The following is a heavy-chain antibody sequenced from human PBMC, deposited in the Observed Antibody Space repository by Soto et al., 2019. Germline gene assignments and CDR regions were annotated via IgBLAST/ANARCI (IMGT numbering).Heavy chain of an antibody. Sequence: QVQLQQWGAGLLKPSETLSLTCAVYGGSFSGDYWSWIRQPPGKGLEWIGEINHSGSTNYNPSLKSRVTISVDTSKNQFSLKLSSVTAADTAVYYCARVTYYYDSSGYLYLGQGTLVTVSS. J-gene: IGHJ4*02. CDR1: GGSFSGDY. CDR2: INHSGST. CDR3: ARVTYYYDSSGYLY. D-gene: IGHD3-22*01. V-gene: IGHV4-34*01.